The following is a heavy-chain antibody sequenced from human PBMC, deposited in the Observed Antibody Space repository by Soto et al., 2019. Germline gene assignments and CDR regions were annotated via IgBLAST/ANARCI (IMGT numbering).Heavy chain of an antibody. CDR3: ARAQGEYYDSSGYGDYFDY. V-gene: IGHV4-31*03. J-gene: IGHJ4*02. D-gene: IGHD3-22*01. CDR2: IYYSGST. Sequence: QVQLQESGPGLVKPSQTLSLTCTVSGGSISSGGYYWSWIRQHPGKGLEWIGYIYYSGSTYYNPSLKSRVTISVDTSKNQFSLKLSSVTAADTAVYYCARAQGEYYDSSGYGDYFDYWGQGTLVTVSS. CDR1: GGSISSGGYY.